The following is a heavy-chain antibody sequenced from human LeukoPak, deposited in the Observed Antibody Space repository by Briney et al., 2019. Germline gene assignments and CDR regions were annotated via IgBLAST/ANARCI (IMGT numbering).Heavy chain of an antibody. CDR2: INHSGST. V-gene: IGHV4-34*01. CDR1: GGSFSGYY. Sequence: SETLSLTCAVYGGSFSGYYWSWIRQPPGKGLEWIGEINHSGSTNYNLSLKSRVTISVDTSKNQFSLKLSSVTAADTAVYYCARGFRLFVHWGQGTLVTVSS. J-gene: IGHJ4*02. CDR3: ARGFRLFVH.